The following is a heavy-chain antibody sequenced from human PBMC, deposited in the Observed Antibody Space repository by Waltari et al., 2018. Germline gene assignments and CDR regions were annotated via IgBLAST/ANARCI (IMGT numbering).Heavy chain of an antibody. V-gene: IGHV3-9*01. CDR3: AKARDMVRGFDY. CDR2: ISWNSGSI. D-gene: IGHD3-10*01. CDR1: GFTFDDYA. Sequence: EVQLVESGGGLVQPGRSLTLSCAAYGFTFDDYALHWVRQAPGKGLEWVSGISWNSGSIGYADSVKGRFTISRDNAKNSLYLQMNSLRAEDTALYYCAKARDMVRGFDYWGQGTLVTVSS. J-gene: IGHJ4*02.